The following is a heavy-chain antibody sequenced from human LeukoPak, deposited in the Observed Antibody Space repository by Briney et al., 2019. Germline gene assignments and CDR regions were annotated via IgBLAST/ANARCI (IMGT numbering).Heavy chain of an antibody. V-gene: IGHV4-4*07. J-gene: IGHJ4*02. CDR3: ARGGTSFDY. CDR2: IYTNGIT. CDR1: GGSTSTYY. Sequence: SETLSLTCTVSGGSTSTYYLSWIRQPAGKGLEWIGRIYTNGITDYNPSLQSRVTMSVDTSKNQFSLKLNSVTAADTAVYYCARGGTSFDYWGQGTLVTVSP.